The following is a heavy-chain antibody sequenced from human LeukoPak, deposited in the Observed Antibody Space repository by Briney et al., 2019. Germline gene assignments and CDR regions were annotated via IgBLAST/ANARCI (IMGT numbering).Heavy chain of an antibody. CDR2: MNPNSGNT. CDR3: ARGILPTTVTTLASDI. V-gene: IGHV1-8*01. CDR1: GYTFTSYD. Sequence: GSVKVSCKASGYTFTSYDINWVRQATGQGLEWMGWMNPNSGNTGYAQKFQGRVTMTRNTSISTAYMELSSLRSEDTAVYYCARGILPTTVTTLASDIWGQGTMVTVSS. D-gene: IGHD4-17*01. J-gene: IGHJ3*02.